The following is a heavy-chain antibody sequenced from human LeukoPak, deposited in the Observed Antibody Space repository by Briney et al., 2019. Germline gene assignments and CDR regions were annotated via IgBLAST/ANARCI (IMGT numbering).Heavy chain of an antibody. D-gene: IGHD1-20*01. V-gene: IGHV4-4*02. CDR1: GGSISSNNW. CDR3: ARRIITGYSDY. CDR2: IYHGGSN. Sequence: SETLSLTCAVSGGSISSNNWWSGVRQPPGKGVEGIGEIYHGGSNNYNASLKSRVTISVDNAKNKLSLILSSVTAADPAVYFCARRIITGYSDYWGQGILVTVSS. J-gene: IGHJ4*02.